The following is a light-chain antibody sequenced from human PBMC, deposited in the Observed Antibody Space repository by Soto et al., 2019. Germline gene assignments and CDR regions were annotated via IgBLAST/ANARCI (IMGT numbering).Light chain of an antibody. Sequence: DIQMTQSPSTLSASVGDSVTITCRASQNIRNWLAWYQQKPGRAPKFLIYDASSLESGVPSRFSGSGSGTEFTLTISNLQPDDFATYYCQQYDNYPLTFGGGTKVDIK. CDR2: DAS. J-gene: IGKJ4*01. V-gene: IGKV1-5*01. CDR1: QNIRNW. CDR3: QQYDNYPLT.